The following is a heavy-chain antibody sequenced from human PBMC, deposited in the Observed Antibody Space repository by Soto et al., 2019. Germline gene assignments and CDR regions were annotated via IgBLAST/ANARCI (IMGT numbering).Heavy chain of an antibody. D-gene: IGHD3-16*02. CDR2: ISGSGGST. J-gene: IGHJ4*02. V-gene: IGHV3-23*01. CDR1: GFTFSSYA. Sequence: EVQLLESGGGLVQPGGSLRLSCAASGFTFSSYAMSWVRQAPGKGLEWVSAISGSGGSTYYADSVKGRFTISRDNSKNTLYLQMNSLRAEDTAVYYCAKVQEYMITFGGVIATNFDYWGQGTLVTVSS. CDR3: AKVQEYMITFGGVIATNFDY.